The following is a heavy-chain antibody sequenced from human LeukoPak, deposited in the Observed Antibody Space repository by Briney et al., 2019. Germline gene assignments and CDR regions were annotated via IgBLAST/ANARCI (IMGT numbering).Heavy chain of an antibody. D-gene: IGHD2-2*01. CDR2: IKQDGSEK. J-gene: IGHJ4*02. CDR1: GFTFSSYW. CDR3: ARDPYCSSTSCYGW. V-gene: IGHV3-7*01. Sequence: GGSLRLSCAASGFTFSSYWMSWVRQAPGKGLEWVANIKQDGSEKYYVDSVKGRFTISRDNAKNSLYLQMNSLRAEDTAVYYCARDPYCSSTSCYGWWGQGTLVTVSS.